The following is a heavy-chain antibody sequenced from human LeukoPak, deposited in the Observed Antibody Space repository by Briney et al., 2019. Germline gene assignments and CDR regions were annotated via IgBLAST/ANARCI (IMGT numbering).Heavy chain of an antibody. J-gene: IGHJ5*02. Sequence: ASVKVSCKASGYTFTSYGISWVRQAPGQGLEWMGWISAYNGNTNYAQKLQGRVTMTTNTSTSTAYMELRSLRSDDTAVYYCARGRAAAATGWFDPWGQGTLVTVSS. CDR2: ISAYNGNT. CDR3: ARGRAAAATGWFDP. CDR1: GYTFTSYG. V-gene: IGHV1-18*04. D-gene: IGHD6-13*01.